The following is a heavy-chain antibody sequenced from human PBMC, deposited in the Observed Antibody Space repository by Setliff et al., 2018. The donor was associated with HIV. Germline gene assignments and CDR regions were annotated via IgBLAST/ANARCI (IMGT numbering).Heavy chain of an antibody. J-gene: IGHJ3*01. CDR1: GYTFTGYY. D-gene: IGHD1-26*01. CDR3: TRVRYGGTYDAFDV. V-gene: IGHV1-46*03. CDR2: INPSGGST. Sequence: ASVKVSCKASGYTFTGYYMHWVRQAPGQGLEWMGIINPSGGSTSYAQKFQGRVTMTRDTSTSTVYMEVSSLRSEDTAVYYCTRVRYGGTYDAFDVWGQGTMVTVSS.